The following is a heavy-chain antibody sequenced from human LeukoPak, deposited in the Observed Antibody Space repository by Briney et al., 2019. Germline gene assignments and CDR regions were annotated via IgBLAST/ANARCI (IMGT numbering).Heavy chain of an antibody. V-gene: IGHV4-30-4*01. CDR3: ARVPTTVAGSFDY. D-gene: IGHD6-19*01. J-gene: IGHJ4*02. CDR2: IYYSGST. CDR1: GGSISSGDYY. Sequence: SETLSLTCTVSGGSISSGDYYWSWIRQPPGKGLEWIGYIYYSGSTYYNPSLKSRVTISVDTSKNQFSLKLSSVTAADTAVYYCARVPTTVAGSFDYWGQGTLVTVSS.